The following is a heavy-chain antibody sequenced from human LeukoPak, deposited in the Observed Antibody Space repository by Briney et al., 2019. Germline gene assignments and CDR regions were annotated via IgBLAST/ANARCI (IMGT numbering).Heavy chain of an antibody. CDR3: ARDHVNWFDP. J-gene: IGHJ5*02. Sequence: SETLSLTCAVSSGSIFSSNWWSWVRQPPGKGLEWIGQIFHSGSTSYSPSLKSRVTISVDKSKNQFSLKLSSVTAADTAVYYCARDHVNWFDPWGQGTLVTVSS. CDR2: IFHSGST. CDR1: SGSIFSSNW. V-gene: IGHV4-4*02.